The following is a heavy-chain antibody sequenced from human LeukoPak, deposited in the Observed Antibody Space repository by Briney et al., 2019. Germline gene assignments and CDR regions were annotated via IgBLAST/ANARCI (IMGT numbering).Heavy chain of an antibody. CDR2: ISGGGDTT. J-gene: IGHJ6*03. CDR1: GFTFSSHG. V-gene: IGHV3-23*01. Sequence: GGSLRLSCAASGFTFSSHGMSWVRQAPGKGLEWVSGISGGGDTTDYADSVRGRFTISRDNSKNTLYLQMNSLRVDDTAVYYCAKDSTWNYEGDMDVWGKGTTVTVSS. CDR3: AKDSTWNYEGDMDV. D-gene: IGHD1-7*01.